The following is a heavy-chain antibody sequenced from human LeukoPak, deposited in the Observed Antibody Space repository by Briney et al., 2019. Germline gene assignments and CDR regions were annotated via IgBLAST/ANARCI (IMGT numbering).Heavy chain of an antibody. V-gene: IGHV4-39*07. CDR3: ARGVPFGELERNWFDP. CDR1: GGSISSSSYY. CDR2: IYYSGST. Sequence: SETLSLTCTVSGGSISSSSYYWGWIRQPPGKGLEWIGSIYYSGSTYYNPSLKSRVTISVDTSKNQFSLKLSSVTAADTAVYYCARGVPFGELERNWFDPWGQGTLVTVSS. D-gene: IGHD3-10*01. J-gene: IGHJ5*02.